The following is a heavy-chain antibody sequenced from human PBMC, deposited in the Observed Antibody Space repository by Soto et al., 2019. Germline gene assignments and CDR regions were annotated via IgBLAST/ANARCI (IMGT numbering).Heavy chain of an antibody. CDR3: ARVDDCSGGSCYDYYYYGMDV. V-gene: IGHV1-8*01. Sequence: VPVNGSCKGSGYSFTNNDVAWVSQNTGQGLEWMGWMNPGSGDTGYAQKFQGRVTMTRDTSISTAYMELSRLRSDDTAVYYCARVDDCSGGSCYDYYYYGMDVWGQGTTVTVSS. J-gene: IGHJ6*02. CDR2: MNPGSGDT. D-gene: IGHD2-15*01. CDR1: GYSFTNND.